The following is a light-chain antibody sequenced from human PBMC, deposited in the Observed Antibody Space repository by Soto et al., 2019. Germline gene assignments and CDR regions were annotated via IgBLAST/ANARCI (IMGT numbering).Light chain of an antibody. CDR1: SSDVGGYNY. CDR3: SSYTSSSTGVV. CDR2: EVS. V-gene: IGLV2-14*01. J-gene: IGLJ2*01. Sequence: QSALIQPASVSGSPGQSITISCTGTSSDVGGYNYVSWYQQHPGKAPKLMIYEVSNRPSGVSNRFSGSKSGNTASLTISGLQAEDEADYYCSSYTSSSTGVVFGGGTKLTVL.